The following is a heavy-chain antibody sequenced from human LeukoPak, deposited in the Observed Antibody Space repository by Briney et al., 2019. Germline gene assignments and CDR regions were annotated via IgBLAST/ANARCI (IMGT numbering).Heavy chain of an antibody. CDR3: AKGSYYDSSGSFYFDY. CDR2: IWYDGSNK. J-gene: IGHJ4*02. D-gene: IGHD3-22*01. CDR1: GFTFSDYA. V-gene: IGHV3-30*02. Sequence: PGGSLRLSCAASGFTFSDYAMHWVCQAPGKGLEWVTFIWYDGSNKYYADSVKGRFTISRDNSKNTLYVQVNSLGTEDTAAYYCAKGSYYDSSGSFYFDYWGQGTLVTVSS.